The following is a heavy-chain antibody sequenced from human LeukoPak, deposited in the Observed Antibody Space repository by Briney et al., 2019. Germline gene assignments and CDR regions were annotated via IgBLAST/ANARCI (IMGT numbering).Heavy chain of an antibody. V-gene: IGHV1-24*01. D-gene: IGHD3-3*01. J-gene: IGHJ4*02. CDR1: GYTLTELS. Sequence: GASVKVSFKVSGYTLTELSMHWVRQAPGKGLEWMGGFDPEDGETIYAQKFQGRVTMTEDTSTDTAYMELSSLRSEDTAVYYCPTDFTVFGPFDYWGQGTLVTVSS. CDR3: PTDFTVFGPFDY. CDR2: FDPEDGET.